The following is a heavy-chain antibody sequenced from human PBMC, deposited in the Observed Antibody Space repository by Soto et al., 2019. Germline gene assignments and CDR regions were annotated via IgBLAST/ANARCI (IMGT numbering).Heavy chain of an antibody. J-gene: IGHJ4*02. V-gene: IGHV4-39*01. CDR2: IYYSGST. Sequence: HSETLSLTCTVSGGSISSSSYYWGWIRQPPGKGLEWIGSIYYSGSTYYNPSLKSRVTISVDTAKNQFSLKLGSVTAADTAVYYCALLGDILTGYDYWGQGTLVTVSS. CDR3: ALLGDILTGYDY. D-gene: IGHD3-9*01. CDR1: GGSISSSSYY.